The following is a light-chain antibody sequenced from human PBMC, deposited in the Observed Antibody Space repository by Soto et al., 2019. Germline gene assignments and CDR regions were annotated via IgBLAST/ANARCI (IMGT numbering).Light chain of an antibody. CDR3: QPYDSSLYGYV. J-gene: IGLJ1*01. Sequence: QSVLTQPPSVSGAPGQRVTISCAGSSSSIGAGYDVHWYQQLPGAAPKLLIYANSNRPSGVPDRFSGSKSGTSASLAITGLQAEDEADYYCQPYDSSLYGYVFGSGINVTVL. V-gene: IGLV1-40*01. CDR1: SSSIGAGYD. CDR2: ANS.